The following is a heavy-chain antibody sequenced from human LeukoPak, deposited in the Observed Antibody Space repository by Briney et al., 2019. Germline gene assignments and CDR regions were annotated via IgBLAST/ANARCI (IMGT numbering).Heavy chain of an antibody. J-gene: IGHJ4*02. D-gene: IGHD3-9*01. CDR3: ARVERFPGYYNVDY. Sequence: ASVKVSCKASGYTFTSCGISWVRQAPGQGLEWMGWISAYNGNTNYAQKLQGRVTMPTDTSTSTAYMELRSLRSDDTAVYYCARVERFPGYYNVDYWGQGTLVTVSS. CDR1: GYTFTSCG. V-gene: IGHV1-18*04. CDR2: ISAYNGNT.